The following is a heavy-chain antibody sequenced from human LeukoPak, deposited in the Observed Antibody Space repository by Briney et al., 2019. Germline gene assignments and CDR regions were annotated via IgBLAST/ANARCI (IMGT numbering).Heavy chain of an antibody. V-gene: IGHV3-53*01. J-gene: IGHJ4*02. D-gene: IGHD6-19*01. CDR3: AKVRYSSDKRYFDY. Sequence: GGSLRLSCAASGFTVSSNYVSWVRQAPGKGLEWVSVIYSGGSTYYADSVKGRFTISRDNSENTLYLQMNSLRAEDTAIYYCAKVRYSSDKRYFDYWGQGTLVTVSS. CDR1: GFTVSSNY. CDR2: IYSGGST.